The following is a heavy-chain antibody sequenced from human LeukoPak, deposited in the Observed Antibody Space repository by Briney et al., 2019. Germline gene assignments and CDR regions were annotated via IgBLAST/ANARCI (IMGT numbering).Heavy chain of an antibody. J-gene: IGHJ4*02. CDR3: ARDYDIVTGYYRDVDY. CDR1: GYTFTSYG. CDR2: ISAYNGNT. Sequence: ASVKVSCEASGYTFTSYGISWVRQAPGQGLEWMGWISAYNGNTNYAKKLQGRNTMSTDTSTSTAYKEMSSLRADDPSVYYCARDYDIVTGYYRDVDYWGQGTLVTVSS. V-gene: IGHV1-18*01. D-gene: IGHD3-9*01.